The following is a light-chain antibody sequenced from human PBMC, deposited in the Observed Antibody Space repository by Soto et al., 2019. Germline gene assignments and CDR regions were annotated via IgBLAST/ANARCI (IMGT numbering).Light chain of an antibody. CDR2: DAS. CDR3: QQRSNWPRLT. CDR1: QSVSSY. J-gene: IGKJ4*01. V-gene: IGKV3-11*01. Sequence: EIVLTQSPATLSLSPGERATLSCMASQSVSSYLAWYQQKPGQAPRLLIYDASNRATGIPARFSGSGSGTDFTLTISSLEPEDFAVYYCQQRSNWPRLTYGGGTKVE.